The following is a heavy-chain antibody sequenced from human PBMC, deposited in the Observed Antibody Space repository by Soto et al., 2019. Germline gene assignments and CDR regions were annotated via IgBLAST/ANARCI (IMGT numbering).Heavy chain of an antibody. CDR2: ISAYNGNT. V-gene: IGHV1-18*01. J-gene: IGHJ6*03. Sequence: ASVKVSCKASGYTFTSYGISWVRRAPGQGLEWMGWISAYNGNTNYAQKLQGRVTMTTDTSTSTAYMELRSLRSDDTAVYYCARNYDFWSGAKYYYMDVWGKGTTVTVSS. CDR1: GYTFTSYG. CDR3: ARNYDFWSGAKYYYMDV. D-gene: IGHD3-3*01.